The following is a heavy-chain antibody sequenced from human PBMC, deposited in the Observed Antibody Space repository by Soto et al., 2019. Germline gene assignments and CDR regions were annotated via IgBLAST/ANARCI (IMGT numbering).Heavy chain of an antibody. V-gene: IGHV3-33*01. CDR2: IWYDGSNK. CDR1: GFTFSSYG. Sequence: PGGSLRLSCAASGFTFSSYGMHWVRQAPGKGLEWVSVIWYDGSNKYYAYSVKGRFTISRDNSKNTLYLQMKSLRDEDTAVYYCARDRRGWSLDYWGQGT. CDR3: ARDRRGWSLDY. D-gene: IGHD6-19*01. J-gene: IGHJ4*02.